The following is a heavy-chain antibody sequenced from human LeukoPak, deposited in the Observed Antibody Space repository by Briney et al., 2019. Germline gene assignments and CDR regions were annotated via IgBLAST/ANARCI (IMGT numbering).Heavy chain of an antibody. V-gene: IGHV1-46*01. CDR2: INPSGGST. D-gene: IGHD3-10*01. CDR3: ARAHLSGYFDY. J-gene: IGHJ4*02. Sequence: GASVKVSCKASGYTFTSYYIHWVRQAPGQGLEWMGIINPSGGSTTNAQKFQGRVTMTRDMSTSTVYMDLISLRSEDTAVYYCARAHLSGYFDYWGQGTLVTVSS. CDR1: GYTFTSYY.